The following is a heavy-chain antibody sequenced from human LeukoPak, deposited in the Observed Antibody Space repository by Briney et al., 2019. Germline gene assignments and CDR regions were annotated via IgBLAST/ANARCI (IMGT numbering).Heavy chain of an antibody. CDR1: GYTFTSYG. CDR2: INPSAGST. V-gene: IGHV1-46*01. J-gene: IGHJ4*02. D-gene: IGHD3-22*01. CDR3: ARDEVAYYDSSGPEPFDY. Sequence: ASVKVSCKASGYTFTSYGISWVRQAPGQGLEWMGIINPSAGSTSYAQKFQGRVTMTRDTSTSTVYMELSSLRSEDTAVYYCARDEVAYYDSSGPEPFDYWGQGTLVTVSS.